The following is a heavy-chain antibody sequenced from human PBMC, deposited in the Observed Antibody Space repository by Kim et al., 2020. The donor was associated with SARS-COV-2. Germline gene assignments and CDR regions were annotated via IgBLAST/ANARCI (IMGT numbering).Heavy chain of an antibody. D-gene: IGHD1-1*01. Sequence: VKGRFTLHRDNAKNSLYLQMNSLTAEDTAVYYCARALKTGTSHYYYGMDVWGQGTTVTVSS. CDR3: ARALKTGTSHYYYGMDV. V-gene: IGHV3-11*01. J-gene: IGHJ6*02.